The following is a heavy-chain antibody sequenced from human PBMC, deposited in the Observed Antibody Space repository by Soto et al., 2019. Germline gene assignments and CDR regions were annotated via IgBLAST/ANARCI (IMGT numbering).Heavy chain of an antibody. CDR1: GFTFSTDS. J-gene: IGHJ6*02. Sequence: EVKLVESGGDLVQPGGSLRLSCAASGFTFSTDSMNWVLQAPGKGREWVSYISSRSYTIYYVDSVKGRFTISRHNAKNSLYLQMNSLRDEDTAVYYCARGGSSSDNGMDVWGQGTTVTVSS. CDR2: ISSRSYTI. CDR3: ARGGSSSDNGMDV. D-gene: IGHD6-6*01. V-gene: IGHV3-48*02.